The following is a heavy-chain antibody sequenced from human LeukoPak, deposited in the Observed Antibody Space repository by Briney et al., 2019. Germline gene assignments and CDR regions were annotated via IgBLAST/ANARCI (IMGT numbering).Heavy chain of an antibody. J-gene: IGHJ4*02. Sequence: GGSLRLSCAASGFTFSSYAMHWVRQAPGKGLEWVAVISYDGSNKYYADSVKGRFTISRDNAKNSLYLQMNSLRAEDTAVYYCARDLDSSGLVLAYYWGQGTLVTVSS. CDR3: ARDLDSSGLVLAYY. CDR1: GFTFSSYA. V-gene: IGHV3-30-3*01. CDR2: ISYDGSNK. D-gene: IGHD3-22*01.